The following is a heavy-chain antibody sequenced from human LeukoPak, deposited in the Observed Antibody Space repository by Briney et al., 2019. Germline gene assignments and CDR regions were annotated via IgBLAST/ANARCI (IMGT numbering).Heavy chain of an antibody. CDR1: GYTFTSYG. CDR2: ISAYNGNT. Sequence: ASVKVSCKASGYTFTSYGISWVRQAPGQGLEWMGWISAYNGNTNYAQKLQGRVTMTTDTSTSTAYMELRSLRSDDTAVYYCASTEYYYDSSGYYPGRGYYYYMDVWGKGTTVTVSS. J-gene: IGHJ6*03. V-gene: IGHV1-18*01. CDR3: ASTEYYYDSSGYYPGRGYYYYMDV. D-gene: IGHD3-22*01.